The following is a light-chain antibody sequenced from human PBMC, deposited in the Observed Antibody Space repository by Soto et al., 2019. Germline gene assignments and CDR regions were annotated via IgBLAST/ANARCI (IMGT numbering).Light chain of an antibody. CDR2: GAS. J-gene: IGKJ4*01. CDR3: QHYNNRPLT. V-gene: IGKV3-15*01. Sequence: ELVMTQSPSTLPVSPGERATLSFRASQSVNNNLAWYQQKPGQPPRLLIYGASTRATGIPVRFSGSGSGTEFTLTISSLQSEDFAVYYCQHYNNRPLTFGGGTKVDIK. CDR1: QSVNNN.